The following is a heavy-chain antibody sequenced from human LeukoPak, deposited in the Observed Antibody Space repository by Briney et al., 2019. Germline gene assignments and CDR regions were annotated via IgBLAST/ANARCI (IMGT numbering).Heavy chain of an antibody. Sequence: ASVKVSCKASRYTFTSYAMHWVRQAPGQRLEWMGWINAGNGDTKYSQKFQGRVTISRDTSANTAYMEVSSLRSEDTAVYYCARGAAEGLDRWGQGTLVTVSS. J-gene: IGHJ5*02. CDR1: RYTFTSYA. V-gene: IGHV1-3*01. CDR3: ARGAAEGLDR. D-gene: IGHD6-13*01. CDR2: INAGNGDT.